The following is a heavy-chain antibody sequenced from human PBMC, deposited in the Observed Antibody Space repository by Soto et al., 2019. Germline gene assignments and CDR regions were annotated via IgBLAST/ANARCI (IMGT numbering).Heavy chain of an antibody. Sequence: QVQLVQSGAEVKKPGASVKVSCKASGYTFTNYDMHWVRQAPGQRLEWMGGINAGNGNTLYSQKFQGRVTITRDTSASTTYMELSSLRSDDTAVFYCARDGPEDCSGGSCYRPWFDYWGQGTLVTVSS. CDR1: GYTFTNYD. J-gene: IGHJ4*02. V-gene: IGHV1-3*01. CDR3: ARDGPEDCSGGSCYRPWFDY. CDR2: INAGNGNT. D-gene: IGHD2-15*01.